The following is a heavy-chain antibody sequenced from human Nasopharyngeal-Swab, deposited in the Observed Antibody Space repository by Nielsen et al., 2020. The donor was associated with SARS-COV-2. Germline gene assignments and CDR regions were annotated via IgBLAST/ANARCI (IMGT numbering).Heavy chain of an antibody. D-gene: IGHD1-20*01. CDR2: ISSSSSYI. Sequence: VRQAPGQGLEWVSFISSSSSYIYYADSVKGRFTISRDNAKNSLCLQMNSLRAEDTAVYYCARNLFRYNWNEDGPGNFDYWGQGTLVTVSS. V-gene: IGHV3-21*01. CDR3: ARNLFRYNWNEDGPGNFDY. J-gene: IGHJ4*02.